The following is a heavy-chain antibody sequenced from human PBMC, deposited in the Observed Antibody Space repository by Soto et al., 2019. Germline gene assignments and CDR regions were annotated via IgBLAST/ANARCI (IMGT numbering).Heavy chain of an antibody. J-gene: IGHJ4*02. CDR3: AREGKRGYSYGADH. CDR1: GFTFSDYY. CDR2: ISSSGSTV. V-gene: IGHV3-11*01. Sequence: GGSLRLSCAASGFTFSDYYMSWIRQAPGKGLEWISCISSSGSTVYYAETVKGRFTISRDNAKNSLYLQWNSLRAEDTAMYYCAREGKRGYSYGADHWGQGTLVTVSS. D-gene: IGHD5-18*01.